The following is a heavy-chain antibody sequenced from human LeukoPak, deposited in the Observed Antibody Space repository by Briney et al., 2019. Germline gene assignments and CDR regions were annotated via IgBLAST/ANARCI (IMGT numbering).Heavy chain of an antibody. D-gene: IGHD3-22*01. CDR3: ARVPLYDRSGYYFDY. CDR1: GFTFSNYN. Sequence: GGSLRLSCAASGFTFSNYNMNWVRQAPGKGLEWVSYISTSGRAIFYADSVKGRFTISRDNAKNSLFLRMNSLRDEDTAVYYCARVPLYDRSGYYFDYWGLGTLVTVSS. J-gene: IGHJ4*02. V-gene: IGHV3-48*02. CDR2: ISTSGRAI.